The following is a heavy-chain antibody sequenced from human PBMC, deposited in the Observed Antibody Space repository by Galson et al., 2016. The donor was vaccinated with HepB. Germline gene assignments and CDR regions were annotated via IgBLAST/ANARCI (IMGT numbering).Heavy chain of an antibody. CDR3: VKVGHYWGDFDY. CDR1: GFTFSDYY. J-gene: IGHJ4*02. CDR2: ISSSGSYT. D-gene: IGHD7-27*01. V-gene: IGHV3-11*06. Sequence: SLRLSCAASGFTFSDYYMSWIRQGPGKGLEWVSYISSSGSYTNYADSVKGRFTISRDTSKKTLYLQMNSLRPEDTAIYYCVKVGHYWGDFDYWGQGTLVTVSS.